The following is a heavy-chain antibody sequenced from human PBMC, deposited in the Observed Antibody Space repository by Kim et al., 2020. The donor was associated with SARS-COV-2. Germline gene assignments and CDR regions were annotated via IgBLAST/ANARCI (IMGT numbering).Heavy chain of an antibody. Sequence: GESLKISCKGSGYNFNNNWIGWVRQMPGKGLEWMGVIYPDDSDTTYSPSFQGQVTISADKSTSTTYLQWSSLKASDTAMYYCARHKLSCGGDCYSPKFFYGWDVWGKGTTVTVAS. J-gene: IGHJ6*04. CDR1: GYNFNNNW. V-gene: IGHV5-51*01. CDR3: ARHKLSCGGDCYSPKFFYGWDV. D-gene: IGHD2-21*02. CDR2: IYPDDSDT.